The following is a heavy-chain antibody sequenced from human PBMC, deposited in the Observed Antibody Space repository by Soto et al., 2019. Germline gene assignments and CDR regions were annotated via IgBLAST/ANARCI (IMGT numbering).Heavy chain of an antibody. CDR2: ISAFNGNT. J-gene: IGHJ4*02. D-gene: IGHD3-10*01. CDR3: ARPRELGELAITFDY. Sequence: QVQLVQSGAEVKKPGASVKVSCKASGYTFTSYGISWVRQAPGQGLEWMGWISAFNGNTNYAQKLQGRVTMTTDTSTSTAYMELRSLRSDDTAVYYCARPRELGELAITFDYWGQGTLVTVSS. CDR1: GYTFTSYG. V-gene: IGHV1-18*01.